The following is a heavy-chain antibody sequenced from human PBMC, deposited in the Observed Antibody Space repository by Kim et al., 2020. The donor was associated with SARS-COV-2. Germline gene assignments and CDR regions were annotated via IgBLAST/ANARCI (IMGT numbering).Heavy chain of an antibody. CDR3: TRGFPYDMATRYDY. CDR1: GFTFGDYA. CDR2: IRSKAYGATT. D-gene: IGHD5-12*01. V-gene: IGHV3-49*04. Sequence: GGSLRLSCRASGFTFGDYAMSWVRQAPGKGLQWVGFIRSKAYGATTEYAASVKGRFTISRDDSKSIASLQMNSLKTEDTAVYSCTRGFPYDMATRYDYWGQGTLVTVSS. J-gene: IGHJ4*02.